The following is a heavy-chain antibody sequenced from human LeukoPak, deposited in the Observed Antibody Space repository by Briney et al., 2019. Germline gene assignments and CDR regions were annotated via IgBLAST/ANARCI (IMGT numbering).Heavy chain of an antibody. V-gene: IGHV1-69*04. CDR2: IIPILGIA. J-gene: IGHJ4*02. CDR3: ARDKEAYFDY. CDR1: GGTFSSYA. Sequence: ASVKVSCKASGGTFSSYAISWVRQAPGQGLERMGRIIPILGIANYAQKFQGRVTITADKSTSTAYMELSSLRSEDTAVYYCARDKEAYFDYWGQGTLVTVSS.